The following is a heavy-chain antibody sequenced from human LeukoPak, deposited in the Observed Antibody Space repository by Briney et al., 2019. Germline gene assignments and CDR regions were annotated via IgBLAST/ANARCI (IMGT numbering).Heavy chain of an antibody. D-gene: IGHD6-13*01. CDR3: AREGFAGYSSSWYDY. CDR1: GFTFSSYS. J-gene: IGHJ4*02. Sequence: KPGGSLRLSCAASGFTFSSYSMNWVRQAPGKGLEWVSSISSSSSYIYYADSVKGRFTISRDNAKNSLYLQMNSLRAEDTAVYYCAREGFAGYSSSWYDYWGQGTLVTVSS. CDR2: ISSSSSYI. V-gene: IGHV3-21*01.